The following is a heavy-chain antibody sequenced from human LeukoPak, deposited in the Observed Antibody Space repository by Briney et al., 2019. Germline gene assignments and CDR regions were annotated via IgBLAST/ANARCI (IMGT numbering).Heavy chain of an antibody. Sequence: GGSLRLSCAASGFTLSSYAMSWVRQAPGKGLEWVSAISGSGGSTYYADSVKGRFTISRDNSKNTLYLQMNSLRAEDTALYYCAKSAAANPHFDYWGQGTLVTVSS. D-gene: IGHD6-13*01. CDR3: AKSAAANPHFDY. V-gene: IGHV3-23*01. J-gene: IGHJ4*02. CDR1: GFTLSSYA. CDR2: ISGSGGST.